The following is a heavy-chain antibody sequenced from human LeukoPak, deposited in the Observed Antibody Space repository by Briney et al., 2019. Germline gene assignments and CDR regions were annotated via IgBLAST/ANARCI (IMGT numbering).Heavy chain of an antibody. CDR2: MFYSGNT. J-gene: IGHJ4*02. V-gene: IGHV4-39*01. CDR3: ARHQYRSGSTYHFDS. Sequence: PSETLSLTCTVSGGSISSSSHSWGWIRQPPGKGLEWIGTMFYSGNTYYNSSLKSRVTMSVDTSKNLFSLKVTSMTAADTAVYYCARHQYRSGSTYHFDSWGQGTLVTVSS. D-gene: IGHD6-19*01. CDR1: GGSISSSSHS.